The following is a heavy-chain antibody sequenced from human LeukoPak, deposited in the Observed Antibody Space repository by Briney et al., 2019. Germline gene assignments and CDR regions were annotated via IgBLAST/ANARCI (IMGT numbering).Heavy chain of an antibody. Sequence: PSETLSLTCTVSGGSISSSSYYWGWIRQPPGKGLEWIGSIYYSGSTYYNPSLKSRVTISVDTSKNQFSLKLSSVTAADTAVYYCAGSGSYWGGYFDYWGQGTQVTVSS. J-gene: IGHJ4*02. CDR2: IYYSGST. CDR3: AGSGSYWGGYFDY. D-gene: IGHD1-26*01. V-gene: IGHV4-39*07. CDR1: GGSISSSSYY.